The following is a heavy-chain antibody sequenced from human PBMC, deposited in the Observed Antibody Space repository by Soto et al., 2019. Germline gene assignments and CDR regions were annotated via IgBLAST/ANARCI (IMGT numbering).Heavy chain of an antibody. CDR1: GFSLSNARMG. CDR3: ARRWGGSSWYRHYYMDV. J-gene: IGHJ6*03. D-gene: IGHD6-13*01. Sequence: SGPTLVNPTETLTLTCTVSGFSLSNARMGVSWIRQPPGKALEWLAHIFSNDEKSYSTSLKSRLTISKDTSKSQVVLTMTNMDPVDTATYYCARRWGGSSWYRHYYMDVWGKGTTVTVSS. V-gene: IGHV2-26*01. CDR2: IFSNDEK.